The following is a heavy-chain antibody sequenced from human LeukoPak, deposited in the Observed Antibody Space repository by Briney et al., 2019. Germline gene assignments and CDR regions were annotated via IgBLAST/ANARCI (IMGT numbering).Heavy chain of an antibody. D-gene: IGHD3-22*01. CDR1: GGSISSGGYY. V-gene: IGHV4-30-2*01. CDR2: IYHSGST. J-gene: IGHJ4*02. CDR3: AREVRNYYDSSGSYPDFDY. Sequence: SETLSLTCTVSGGSISSGGYYWSWIRQPPGKGLEWIGYIYHSGSTYYNPSLKSRVTISVDRSKNQFSLKLSSVTAADTAVYYCAREVRNYYDSSGSYPDFDYWGQGTLVTVSS.